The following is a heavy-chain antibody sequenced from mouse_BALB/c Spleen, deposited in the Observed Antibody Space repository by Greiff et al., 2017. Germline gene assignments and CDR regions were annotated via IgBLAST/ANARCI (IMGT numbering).Heavy chain of an antibody. D-gene: IGHD2-14*01. CDR2: ISSGGSYT. J-gene: IGHJ3*01. V-gene: IGHV5-6*01. Sequence: EVKLVESGGDLVKPGGSLKLSCAASGFTFSSYGMSWVRQTPDKRLEWVATISSGGSYTYYPDSVKGRFTISRDNAKNTLYLQMSSLKSEDTAMYYCARHEEVRRGAWFAYWGQGTLVTVSA. CDR1: GFTFSSYG. CDR3: ARHEEVRRGAWFAY.